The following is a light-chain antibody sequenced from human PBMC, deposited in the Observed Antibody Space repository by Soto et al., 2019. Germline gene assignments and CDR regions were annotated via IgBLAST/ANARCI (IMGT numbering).Light chain of an antibody. CDR1: QSVFFNSNNKNY. CDR2: WAS. Sequence: EIVMTQSPDSLAVSLGERATINCKSSQSVFFNSNNKNYLAWYQQKPGQPPKLLIYWASTRESGVPDRFSGSGSGTDFTLTISSLQAEDVAFYNIPPTFGQGTKVEI. J-gene: IGKJ1*01. V-gene: IGKV4-1*01. CDR3: PPT.